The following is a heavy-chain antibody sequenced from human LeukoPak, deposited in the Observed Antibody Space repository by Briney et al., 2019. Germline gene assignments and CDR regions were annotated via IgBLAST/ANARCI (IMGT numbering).Heavy chain of an antibody. Sequence: GGSLRLSCAASGNYWMHWVRQAPGKGLVWVSHINSDGSSTSYADSVKGRFTISRDNAKNTLYLQMNSLRAEDTAVYYCARDKHSSGRLTYFDYWGQGTLVTVSS. J-gene: IGHJ4*02. CDR1: GNYW. D-gene: IGHD6-19*01. CDR3: ARDKHSSGRLTYFDY. CDR2: INSDGSST. V-gene: IGHV3-74*01.